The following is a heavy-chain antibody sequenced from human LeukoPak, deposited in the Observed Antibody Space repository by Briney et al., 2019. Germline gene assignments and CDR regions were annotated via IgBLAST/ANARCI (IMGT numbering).Heavy chain of an antibody. Sequence: GGSLRLSCTASGFTFSSYSMNWVRLAPGKGLEWVSSISSSSSYIYYADSVKGRFTISRDNAKNSLYLQMNSLRAEDTAVYYCARGGTVAGNIDYWGQGTLVTVSS. CDR3: ARGGTVAGNIDY. D-gene: IGHD6-19*01. CDR1: GFTFSSYS. CDR2: ISSSSSYI. V-gene: IGHV3-21*01. J-gene: IGHJ4*02.